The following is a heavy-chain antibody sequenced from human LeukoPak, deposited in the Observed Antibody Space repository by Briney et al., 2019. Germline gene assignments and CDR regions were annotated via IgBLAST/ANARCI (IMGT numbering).Heavy chain of an antibody. Sequence: PGGSLRLSCAASGFTFSSYAMSWVRQAPGKGLEWVSAISSSGGSTYYADSVKGRFTVSRDNSKNTLYLQMNSLRAEDTAVYYCATQYYYGSGSYTPYFDYWGQGTLVTVSS. CDR2: ISSSGGST. J-gene: IGHJ4*02. CDR3: ATQYYYGSGSYTPYFDY. D-gene: IGHD3-10*01. CDR1: GFTFSSYA. V-gene: IGHV3-23*01.